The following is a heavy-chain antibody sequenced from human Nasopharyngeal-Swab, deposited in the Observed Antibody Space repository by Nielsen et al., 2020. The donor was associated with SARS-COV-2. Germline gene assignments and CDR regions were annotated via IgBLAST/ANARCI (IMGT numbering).Heavy chain of an antibody. Sequence: TLSLTCAVSGDSISSSHWWSWVRQPPGKGLEWIGTVYHSGSTYYNSSLKSRVTISIDTSKSQFSLKLSSVTAADTAVYYCARDKRRWYFDIWGRGTLVTVSS. V-gene: IGHV4-4*02. J-gene: IGHJ2*01. CDR1: GDSISSSHW. CDR2: VYHSGST. CDR3: ARDKRRWYFDI.